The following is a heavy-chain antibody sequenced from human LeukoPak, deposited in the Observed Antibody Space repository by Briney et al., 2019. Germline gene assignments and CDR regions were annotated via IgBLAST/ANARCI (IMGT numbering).Heavy chain of an antibody. V-gene: IGHV4-39*01. CDR1: GGSISSSSYY. D-gene: IGHD6-19*01. J-gene: IGHJ5*02. Sequence: SXTLSLTCTVSGGSISSSSYYWGWIREPPGKGLEWIGSIYYSGSTYYNPSLKSRVTTSVDRSKNQFSLKLSAVTAADTAVYYCARHTAQWLVWYNWFDPWGQGTLVTVSS. CDR2: IYYSGST. CDR3: ARHTAQWLVWYNWFDP.